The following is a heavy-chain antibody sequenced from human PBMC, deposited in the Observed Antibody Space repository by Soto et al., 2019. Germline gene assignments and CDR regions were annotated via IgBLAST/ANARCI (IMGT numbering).Heavy chain of an antibody. D-gene: IGHD3-10*01. CDR1: GFTFSSYT. J-gene: IGHJ6*02. Sequence: PGGSLRLSCAASGFTFSSYTMSWVRQAPEKGLEWVSGISVSGGTTYYSDSVKGRFTISRDISKTTLYLQMNSLRAEDTAVYYWRFASSRLDVWGQGTTVTVSS. CDR2: ISVSGGTT. V-gene: IGHV3-23*01. CDR3: RFASSRLDV.